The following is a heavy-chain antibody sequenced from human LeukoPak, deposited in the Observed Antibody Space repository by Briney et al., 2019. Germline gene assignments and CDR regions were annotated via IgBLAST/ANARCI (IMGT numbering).Heavy chain of an antibody. CDR1: GGSISSSSYY. D-gene: IGHD6-13*01. V-gene: IGHV4-39*01. J-gene: IGHJ4*02. CDR3: GLIAAAGNKFTVFDY. CDR2: IYYSGST. Sequence: SSETLSLTCTVSGGSISSSSYYWGWIRQPPGQGLEWIGSIYYSGSTYYNPSLKSRVTISVDTSKNQFSLKLSSVTAADTAVYYCGLIAAAGNKFTVFDYWGQGTLVTVSS.